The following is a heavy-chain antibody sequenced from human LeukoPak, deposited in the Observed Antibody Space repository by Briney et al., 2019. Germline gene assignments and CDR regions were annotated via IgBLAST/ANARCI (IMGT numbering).Heavy chain of an antibody. V-gene: IGHV6-1*01. Sequence: SQTLSLTCAISGDSVSSSTSAWSWIRQSPSRGLEWLGRTYFSSKWIHDYALSVRGRITINPDTSKNQVSLQLNSMTPEDTAIYYCARNFSPDFDYWGQGTLVTVSS. D-gene: IGHD1-14*01. CDR3: ARNFSPDFDY. J-gene: IGHJ4*02. CDR2: TYFSSKWIH. CDR1: GDSVSSSTSA.